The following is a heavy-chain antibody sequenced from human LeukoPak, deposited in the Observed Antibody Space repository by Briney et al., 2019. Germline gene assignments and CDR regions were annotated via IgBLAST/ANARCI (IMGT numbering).Heavy chain of an antibody. CDR2: ISGSGGST. Sequence: PGGSLRLSCAASGFTFSSYAMSWVRQAPGKGLEWVSSISGSGGSTYYADSVKGRFTISRDNSKNTLYLQMNSLRAEDTAVYYCATAHLVVPGNMDMVFDYWGQGTLVSVSS. CDR3: ATAHLVVPGNMDMVFDY. V-gene: IGHV3-23*01. J-gene: IGHJ4*02. CDR1: GFTFSSYA. D-gene: IGHD2-2*01.